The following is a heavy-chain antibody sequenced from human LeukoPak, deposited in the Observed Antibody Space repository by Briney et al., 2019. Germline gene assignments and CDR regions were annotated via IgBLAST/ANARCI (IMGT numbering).Heavy chain of an antibody. J-gene: IGHJ4*02. CDR1: GDSMSSYY. D-gene: IGHD7-27*01. CDR3: ARVSPLGIEDY. Sequence: SETLSLTCTVSGDSMSSYYWSWIRQFAGKGLEYIGRVYTSGSTSYNPPLKSRVTMSVDTSRSQLSLKLSSVTAADTAVYYCARVSPLGIEDYWGQRTLVTVSS. V-gene: IGHV4-4*07. CDR2: VYTSGST.